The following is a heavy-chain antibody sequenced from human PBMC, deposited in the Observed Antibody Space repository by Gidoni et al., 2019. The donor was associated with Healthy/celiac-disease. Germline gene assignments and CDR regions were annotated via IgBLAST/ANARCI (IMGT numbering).Heavy chain of an antibody. D-gene: IGHD6-25*01. J-gene: IGHJ6*02. Sequence: EVQLVESGGGLVQPGGSLRLSCAASGFTFSSYDMHWVRQATGKGLEWVSAIGTAGDTYYPGSVKGRFTISRENAKNSLYLQMNSLRAGDTAVYYCARRQRGYYYGMDVWGQGTTVTVSS. CDR3: ARRQRGYYYGMDV. V-gene: IGHV3-13*04. CDR1: GFTFSSYD. CDR2: IGTAGDT.